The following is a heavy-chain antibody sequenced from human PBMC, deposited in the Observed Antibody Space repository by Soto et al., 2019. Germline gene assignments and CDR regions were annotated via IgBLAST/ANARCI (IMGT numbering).Heavy chain of an antibody. V-gene: IGHV3-33*01. J-gene: IGHJ4*02. CDR1: GFIFSSYG. CDR2: IWYDGSNR. Sequence: GGSLRLSCAASGFIFSSYGIHWVRQAPGKGLEWVAVIWYDGSNRYYADSVKGRFTISRDNSKNTLYLQMNSLRAEDTAVYYCARDRWCTSSSCTYFLGYWGQGTLVTVSS. D-gene: IGHD2-2*01. CDR3: ARDRWCTSSSCTYFLGY.